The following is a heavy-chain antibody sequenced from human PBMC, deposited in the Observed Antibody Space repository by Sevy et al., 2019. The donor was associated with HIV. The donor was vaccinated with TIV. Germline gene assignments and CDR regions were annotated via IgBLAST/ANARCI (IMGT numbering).Heavy chain of an antibody. Sequence: GGSLRLSCAAYGFTFSDYDMHWVRQAPGKGLEWVAVMSHDGNYKNHADSVKVRFTISRDNFKNTLYLQMNSLRVEDTAVYFCARLFSCGGDCYYLDYWGQGAPVTVSS. J-gene: IGHJ4*02. CDR1: GFTFSDYD. V-gene: IGHV3-30*04. CDR2: MSHDGNYK. CDR3: ARLFSCGGDCYYLDY. D-gene: IGHD2-21*02.